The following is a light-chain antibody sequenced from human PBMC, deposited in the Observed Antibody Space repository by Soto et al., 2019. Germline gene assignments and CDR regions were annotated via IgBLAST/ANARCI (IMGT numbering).Light chain of an antibody. CDR3: QQYGNFPYT. Sequence: EIVLTQSPGTLSLSPGERATLSCRASQSVPSDWLAWYRHKPGQAPRPLIYGASSRATGVPDRVSGSGSGADFTRTINRLEPEDLAVYYCQQYGNFPYTFGQGTKLEIK. V-gene: IGKV3-20*01. J-gene: IGKJ2*01. CDR1: QSVPSDW. CDR2: GAS.